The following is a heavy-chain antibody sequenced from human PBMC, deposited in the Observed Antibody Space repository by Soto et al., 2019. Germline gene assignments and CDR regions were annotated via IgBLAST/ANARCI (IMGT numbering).Heavy chain of an antibody. V-gene: IGHV3-53*01. D-gene: IGHD3-16*02. Sequence: EVQLVESGGGLIQPGGSLRLSCAASGFTVSSNYMSWVRHAPGMGLEWVTVIYSGGSTYYADSVKGRFTISRDNSTNTLYLQLNRLRAEDTAVYYLERASLFVRVGALSSHFDYWCQGTLVTVSS. CDR1: GFTVSSNY. J-gene: IGHJ4*02. CDR2: IYSGGST. CDR3: ERASLFVRVGALSSHFDY.